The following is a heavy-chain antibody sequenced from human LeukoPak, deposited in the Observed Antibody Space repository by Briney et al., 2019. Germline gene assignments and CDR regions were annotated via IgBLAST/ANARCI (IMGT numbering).Heavy chain of an antibody. CDR1: GGTFTSYA. J-gene: IGHJ6*02. CDR2: IIPIFGTA. CDR3: AKQVTGNYYGMDV. V-gene: IGHV1-69*13. Sequence: SVKVSCKASGGTFTSYAISWVRQAPGQGLEWMGGIIPIFGTANYAQKFQGRVTITADESTSTAYMELSSLRSEDTAVYYCAKQVTGNYYGMDVWGQGTTVTVSS. D-gene: IGHD1-20*01.